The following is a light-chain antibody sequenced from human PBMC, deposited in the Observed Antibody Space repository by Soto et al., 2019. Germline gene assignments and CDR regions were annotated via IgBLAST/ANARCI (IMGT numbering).Light chain of an antibody. J-gene: IGKJ1*01. CDR2: WAS. CDR3: QQYYTTPWT. Sequence: DIVMTQSPDSLAVSLGERATINCKSSQSLYSSNNKNSLAWYQQKPGQPPKLLIYWASTRESGVPDRFSGSGSGAEFTLTISSLQAEDVAVYYCQQYYTTPWTFGQGTKVEIK. V-gene: IGKV4-1*01. CDR1: QSLYSSNNKNS.